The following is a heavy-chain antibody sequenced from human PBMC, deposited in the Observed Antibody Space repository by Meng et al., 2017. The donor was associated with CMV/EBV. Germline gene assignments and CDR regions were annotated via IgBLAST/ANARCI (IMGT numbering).Heavy chain of an antibody. V-gene: IGHV3-21*01. CDR2: ISPSGTYI. Sequence: GESLKISCAASGFTFSSYNMNWVRQAPGKGLEWVSSISPSGTYIYYADSVKGRFTISRDNAKISLYLQMNSLRAEDTAVYYCAKPSTRDGYNYDYWGQGTLVTVSS. CDR3: AKPSTRDGYNYDY. D-gene: IGHD5-24*01. CDR1: GFTFSSYN. J-gene: IGHJ4*02.